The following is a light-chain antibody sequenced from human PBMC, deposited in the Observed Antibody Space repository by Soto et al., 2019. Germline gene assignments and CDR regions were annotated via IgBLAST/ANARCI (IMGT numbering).Light chain of an antibody. CDR3: SSYTSSTTLV. CDR1: SSDVGGYNY. CDR2: EVT. Sequence: QSALTQPASVSGSPGQSITISCTGTSSDVGGYNYVSWHQQHPGKAPKLMIYEVTNRPSGVSSRFSGSKSDNTASLTISGIQAEDEADYFCSSYTSSTTLVFGTGTKLTVL. J-gene: IGLJ1*01. V-gene: IGLV2-14*01.